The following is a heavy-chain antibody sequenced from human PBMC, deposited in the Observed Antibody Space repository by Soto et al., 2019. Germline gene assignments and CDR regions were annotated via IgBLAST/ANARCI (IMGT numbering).Heavy chain of an antibody. CDR3: ARDEAAYSSSPLDAFDI. CDR1: GGTFSSYA. D-gene: IGHD6-6*01. J-gene: IGHJ3*02. Sequence: SVKVSCKASGGTFSSYAIRWVRQAPGQGLEWMGRIIPILGTANYAQKFQGRVTITADKSTSTAYMELSSLRSEDTAVYYCARDEAAYSSSPLDAFDIWGQGTMVTVSS. V-gene: IGHV1-69*04. CDR2: IIPILGTA.